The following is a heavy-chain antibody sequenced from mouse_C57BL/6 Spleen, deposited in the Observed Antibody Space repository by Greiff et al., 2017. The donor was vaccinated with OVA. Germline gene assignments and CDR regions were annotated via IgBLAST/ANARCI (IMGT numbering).Heavy chain of an antibody. Sequence: EVKLMESGGGLVKPGGSLKLSCAASGFTFSDYGMHWVRQAPEKGLEWVAYISSGSSSIYYADTVKGRFTISRDNAKNTLFLHMTSLRSEDTAVYYCARRANWGYFDVWGTGTTVTVSS. CDR1: GFTFSDYG. CDR2: ISSGSSSI. D-gene: IGHD4-1*01. J-gene: IGHJ1*03. CDR3: ARRANWGYFDV. V-gene: IGHV5-17*01.